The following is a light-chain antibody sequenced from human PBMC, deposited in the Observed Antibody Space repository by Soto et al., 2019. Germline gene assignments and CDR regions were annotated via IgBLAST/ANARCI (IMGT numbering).Light chain of an antibody. Sequence: QSALTQPPSASGSPGQSVTISCTGSSSDIGAYKYVSWYQRHPGKAPKLMIYEVSARPSGVPDRFSGSKSGNTASLTVSGLQAEDEADYYCSSYAGSNNVLFGGGTKLTVL. V-gene: IGLV2-8*01. CDR2: EVS. J-gene: IGLJ2*01. CDR1: SSDIGAYKY. CDR3: SSYAGSNNVL.